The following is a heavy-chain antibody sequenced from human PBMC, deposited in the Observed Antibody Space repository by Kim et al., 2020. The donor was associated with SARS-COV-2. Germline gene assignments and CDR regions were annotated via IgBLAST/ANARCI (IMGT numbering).Heavy chain of an antibody. D-gene: IGHD3-16*01. CDR3: AMLHQALDY. Sequence: GAINFDPSLHSRVTMSVDTSKNQFSLTLTSVTPADTAVYYCAMLHQALDYWGQGALVTVSS. CDR2: GAI. J-gene: IGHJ4*02. V-gene: IGHV4-4*07.